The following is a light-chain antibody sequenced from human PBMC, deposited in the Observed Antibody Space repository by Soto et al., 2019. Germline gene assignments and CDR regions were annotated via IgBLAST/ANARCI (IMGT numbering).Light chain of an antibody. J-gene: IGKJ3*01. CDR2: AAS. CDR1: QTIIRY. CDR3: QQSYSTLFS. V-gene: IGKV1-39*01. Sequence: DIQMTQSPSSLSASVGDRVTITCRASQTIIRYLNWYQQKPGRAPNLLIYAASSLQSGVPSRFSGSGSGTEFTLTISSLQSEDFVTYFCQQSYSTLFSFGPGTKVEIK.